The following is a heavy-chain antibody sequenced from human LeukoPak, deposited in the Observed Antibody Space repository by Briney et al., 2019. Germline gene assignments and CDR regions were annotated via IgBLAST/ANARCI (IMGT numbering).Heavy chain of an antibody. D-gene: IGHD6-13*01. J-gene: IGHJ4*02. V-gene: IGHV4-31*03. Sequence: SETLSLTCTVSGGSISSGGYYWSWIRQHPGKGQEWIGYIYYSGSTYYNPSLKSRVTISVDTSKNQFSLKLSSVTAADTAVYYCARDVEGSSWTFDYWGQGTLVTVSS. CDR1: GGSISSGGYY. CDR2: IYYSGST. CDR3: ARDVEGSSWTFDY.